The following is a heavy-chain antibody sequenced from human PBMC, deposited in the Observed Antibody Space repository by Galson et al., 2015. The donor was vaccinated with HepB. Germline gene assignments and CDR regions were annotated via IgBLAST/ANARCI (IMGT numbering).Heavy chain of an antibody. V-gene: IGHV6-1*01. D-gene: IGHD3-10*01. J-gene: IGHJ6*02. CDR1: GDSVSSNSAA. Sequence: CAISGDSVSSNSAAWNWIRQSPSRGLEWLGRTYYRSKWYNDYAVSVKSRITINPDTSKNQFSLQLNSVTPEDTAVYYCARVEVALLWFGVVYYYGMDVWGQGTTVTVSS. CDR2: TYYRSKWYN. CDR3: ARVEVALLWFGVVYYYGMDV.